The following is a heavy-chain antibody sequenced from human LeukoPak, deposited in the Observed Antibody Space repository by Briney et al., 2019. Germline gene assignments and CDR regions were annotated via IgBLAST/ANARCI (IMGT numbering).Heavy chain of an antibody. D-gene: IGHD3-3*01. CDR3: ARDSAPRITIFGVVIKSYYGMDV. CDR1: GYTFTSYY. J-gene: IGHJ6*02. Sequence: ASVKVSCKASGYTFTSYYMHWVRQAPGQGLEWMGIINPSGGSTSYAQKFQGRVTMTRDTSTSTVYMELSSLRSEDTAVYYCARDSAPRITIFGVVIKSYYGMDVWGQGTTVTVSS. CDR2: INPSGGST. V-gene: IGHV1-46*01.